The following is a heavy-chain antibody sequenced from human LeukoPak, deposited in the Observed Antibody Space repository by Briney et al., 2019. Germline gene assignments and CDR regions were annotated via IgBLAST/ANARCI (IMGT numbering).Heavy chain of an antibody. V-gene: IGHV1-2*02. CDR2: INPNSGGT. CDR1: GYTFTGYY. D-gene: IGHD1-26*01. Sequence: GASVKVSCKASGYTFTGYYMHWVRQAPGQGLGWMGWINPNSGGTNYAQKFQGRVTMTRDTSISTAYTELSRLRSDDTAVYYCARDEIVGAYFDYWGQGTLVTVSS. CDR3: ARDEIVGAYFDY. J-gene: IGHJ4*02.